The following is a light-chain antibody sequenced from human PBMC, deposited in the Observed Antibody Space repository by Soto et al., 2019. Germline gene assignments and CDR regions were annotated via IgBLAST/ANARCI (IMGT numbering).Light chain of an antibody. V-gene: IGKV3-20*01. CDR3: QQYGSSLSPWT. Sequence: SQSPPTLSLSTGERATLSCRASQSVSSYLAWYQQRPGQAPRLLIYGASSRATGIPDRFSGSGSGTDYTLTISRLEPEDFAVYYCQQYGSSLSPWTFAQGTKVDI. CDR1: QSVSSY. J-gene: IGKJ1*01. CDR2: GAS.